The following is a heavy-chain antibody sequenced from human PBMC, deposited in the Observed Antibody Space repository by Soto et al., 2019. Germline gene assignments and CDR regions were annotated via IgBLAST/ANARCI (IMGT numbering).Heavy chain of an antibody. CDR2: LYWDDDK. J-gene: IGHJ4*01. CDR3: AHAGDYDLLTFDH. CDR1: GFSLSTYHMA. V-gene: IGHV2-5*02. D-gene: IGHD4-17*01. Sequence: QITLKESGPTLVRPAQTLTLTCDVSGFSLSTYHMAVAWIRQPPVKALEWLALLYWDDDKRYSPSLKDRLAISKDTSNNQVVLTITNIDPGDSATYFCAHAGDYDLLTFDHWGPGTLVTVSS.